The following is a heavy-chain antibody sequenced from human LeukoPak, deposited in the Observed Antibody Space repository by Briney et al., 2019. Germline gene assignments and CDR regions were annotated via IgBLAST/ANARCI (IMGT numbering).Heavy chain of an antibody. D-gene: IGHD5-24*01. Sequence: SETLSLTCTASGGSISSSGYYWGWIRQPPGKGLEWIASINYSGTTYYNPSLKSRVTISEDRYKNQFSLKLSSVTAADAAVYYCARLRDGRWLLEYWGQGTLVTVSS. CDR1: GGSISSSGYY. CDR2: INYSGTT. J-gene: IGHJ4*02. V-gene: IGHV4-39*01. CDR3: ARLRDGRWLLEY.